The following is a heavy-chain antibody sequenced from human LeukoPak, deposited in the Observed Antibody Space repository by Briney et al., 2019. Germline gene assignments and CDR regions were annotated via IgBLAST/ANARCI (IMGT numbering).Heavy chain of an antibody. D-gene: IGHD3-22*01. J-gene: IGHJ4*02. CDR2: IYYSGST. CDR1: GDSMRNYY. Sequence: SETLSLTCTVSGDSMRNYYWTWIRQPPGKGLEWIGYIYYSGSTNYNPSLESRVTISISTSKNQFSLQLSSVTAADTAVYYCARSTWLLDKWGQGTLVTVSS. V-gene: IGHV4-59*01. CDR3: ARSTWLLDK.